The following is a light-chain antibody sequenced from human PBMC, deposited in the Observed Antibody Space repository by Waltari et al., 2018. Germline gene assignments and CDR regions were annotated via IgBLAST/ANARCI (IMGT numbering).Light chain of an antibody. V-gene: IGKV3-20*01. CDR2: GAS. CDR1: QSVSSSY. CDR3: QQYGSSPPGVT. Sequence: EIVLTQSPGTLSLSPGERATLSCRASQSVSSSYLAWYQQKPGQGPWLLIYGASSMATGIPDRFSGSGSGTEFTLAISRLEPEDFAVYYCQQYGSSPPGVTFGGGTKVEIK. J-gene: IGKJ4*02.